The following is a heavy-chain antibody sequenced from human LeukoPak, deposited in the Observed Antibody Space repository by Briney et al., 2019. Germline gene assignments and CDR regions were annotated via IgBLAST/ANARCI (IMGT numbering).Heavy chain of an antibody. J-gene: IGHJ4*02. V-gene: IGHV1-2*02. CDR2: INPNRGGT. CDR1: RNTFSGHY. Sequence: GASVKVSCKASRNTFSGHYIHWVRQAPGQGLEWMGWINPNRGGTNYAQKFQGRVTLTRDTSISTAYMELSRLKSDDTAVYYCGRDGTSYYYDSSGYYYFDYWGQGTLVTVSS. D-gene: IGHD3-22*01. CDR3: GRDGTSYYYDSSGYYYFDY.